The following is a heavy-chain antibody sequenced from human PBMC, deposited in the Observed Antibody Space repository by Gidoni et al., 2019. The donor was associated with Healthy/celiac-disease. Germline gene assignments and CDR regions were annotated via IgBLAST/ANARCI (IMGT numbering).Heavy chain of an antibody. Sequence: EVQLVESGGGLVQPGGSLRLSCAASGFTFSSYWMSWVRQAPGKGLEWVANIKQDGSEKYYVDSVKGRFTISRDNAKNSLYLQMNSLRAEDTAVYYCARDYSDYIWGSYRPGWFDPWGQGTLVTVSS. CDR3: ARDYSDYIWGSYRPGWFDP. CDR1: GFTFSSYW. V-gene: IGHV3-7*04. J-gene: IGHJ5*02. CDR2: IKQDGSEK. D-gene: IGHD3-16*02.